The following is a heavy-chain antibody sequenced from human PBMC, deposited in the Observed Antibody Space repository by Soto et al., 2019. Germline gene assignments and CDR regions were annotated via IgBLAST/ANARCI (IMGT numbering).Heavy chain of an antibody. V-gene: IGHV1-69*01. D-gene: IGHD6-13*01. CDR2: IIPYYNTL. CDR3: ASGASRWYPYFFDS. Sequence: QAQVVQSGAEVRKPGSSVKLSCKASEGTFNSYAIAWVRQAPGQGLEWMGGIIPYYNTLNYAQKFQDRVTITADDSTNTVFMELSSLRSDDTAVYFCASGASRWYPYFFDSWAQGTLVTVSS. J-gene: IGHJ4*02. CDR1: EGTFNSYA.